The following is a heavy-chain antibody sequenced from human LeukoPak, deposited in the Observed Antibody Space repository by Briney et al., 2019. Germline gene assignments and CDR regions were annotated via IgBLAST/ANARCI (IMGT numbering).Heavy chain of an antibody. CDR2: ISGSGGST. D-gene: IGHD3-3*01. CDR3: AKDPSLAIFGVVVNFDY. J-gene: IGHJ4*02. CDR1: GFTFSSYA. Sequence: PGGSLRLSCAASGFTFSSYAMSWVRQAPGKWLEWVSAISGSGGSTYYADSVKGRFTISRDNSKNTLYLQMNSLRAEDTAVYYCAKDPSLAIFGVVVNFDYWGQGTLVTVSS. V-gene: IGHV3-23*01.